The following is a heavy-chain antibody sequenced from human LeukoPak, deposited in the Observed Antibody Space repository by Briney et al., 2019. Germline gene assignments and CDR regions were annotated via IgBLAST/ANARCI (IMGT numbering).Heavy chain of an antibody. V-gene: IGHV3-21*01. D-gene: IGHD3-10*01. Sequence: GGSLRLSCAASGFTFSSYSMNWVRQAPGKGLEWVSSISSSSSYIYYADSVKGRFTISRDNAKNSLYLQMNSLRAEDTAVYYCARVGRGSESYYNYWGQGTLVTVSS. J-gene: IGHJ4*02. CDR2: ISSSSSYI. CDR3: ARVGRGSESYYNY. CDR1: GFTFSSYS.